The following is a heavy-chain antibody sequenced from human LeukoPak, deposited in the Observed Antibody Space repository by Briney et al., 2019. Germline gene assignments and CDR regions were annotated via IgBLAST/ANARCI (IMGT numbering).Heavy chain of an antibody. CDR1: GFTFSSYG. D-gene: IGHD3-22*01. V-gene: IGHV3-30*03. J-gene: IGHJ3*02. CDR3: ARDTSPMLVHAFDI. Sequence: GGSLRLSCAASGFTFSSYGMHWVRQAPGKGLEWVAVISYDGSNKYYADSVKGRFTISRDNSKNTLYLQMNSLRAEDTAVYYCARDTSPMLVHAFDIWGQGTMVTVSS. CDR2: ISYDGSNK.